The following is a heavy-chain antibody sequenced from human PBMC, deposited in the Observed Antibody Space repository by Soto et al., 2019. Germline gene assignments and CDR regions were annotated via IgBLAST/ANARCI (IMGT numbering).Heavy chain of an antibody. CDR1: GGSVSSGSYF. J-gene: IGHJ6*02. D-gene: IGHD5-12*01. V-gene: IGHV4-61*01. Sequence: SETLSLTCTVSGGSVSSGSYFWSWIRQPPGKGLEWIGYIYYSGNTNYNPSLKSRVTISADTSKNQFSLKLSSVTAADTAVYYCARDSADGYNHNYYYGMDVWGQGTTVTVSS. CDR2: IYYSGNT. CDR3: ARDSADGYNHNYYYGMDV.